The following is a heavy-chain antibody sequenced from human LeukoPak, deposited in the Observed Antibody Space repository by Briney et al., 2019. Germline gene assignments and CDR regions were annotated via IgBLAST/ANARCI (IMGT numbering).Heavy chain of an antibody. Sequence: SVKVSCTASGGTFSSYAISWVRQAPGQGLEWMGGIIPIFGTANYAQKFQGRVTITADESTSTAYMELSSLRSEDTAVYYCASPVSRYYYYGMDVWGQGTTVTVSS. V-gene: IGHV1-69*13. CDR1: GGTFSSYA. CDR2: IIPIFGTA. CDR3: ASPVSRYYYYGMDV. D-gene: IGHD2-8*01. J-gene: IGHJ6*02.